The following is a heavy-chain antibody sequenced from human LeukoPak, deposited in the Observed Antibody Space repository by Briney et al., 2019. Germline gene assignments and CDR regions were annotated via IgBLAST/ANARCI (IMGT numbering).Heavy chain of an antibody. Sequence: PSETLSLTCTVSGGSISSSSYYWGWIRQPPGKGLEWIGSIYYSGSTYYNPSLKSRVTISVDTSKNQFSLKLSSVTAADTAVYYCARYCSSTSCYFLARGGAVANAFDIWGQGTMVTVSS. CDR1: GGSISSSSYY. CDR2: IYYSGST. V-gene: IGHV4-39*07. D-gene: IGHD2-2*01. CDR3: ARYCSSTSCYFLARGGAVANAFDI. J-gene: IGHJ3*02.